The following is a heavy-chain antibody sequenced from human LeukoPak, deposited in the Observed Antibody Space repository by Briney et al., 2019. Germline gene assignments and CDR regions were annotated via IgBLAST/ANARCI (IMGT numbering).Heavy chain of an antibody. CDR2: MYYSGST. Sequence: PSETLSLTCTVSGGSISPYYWSWIRQPPGKGLEWIGYMYYSGSTNYSPSLKSRVIISVDTSKNQFSLKLSSVTAADTAVYYCAKYGYNYAFDIWGQGTMVTVSS. V-gene: IGHV4-59*01. D-gene: IGHD5-24*01. CDR3: AKYGYNYAFDI. CDR1: GGSISPYY. J-gene: IGHJ3*02.